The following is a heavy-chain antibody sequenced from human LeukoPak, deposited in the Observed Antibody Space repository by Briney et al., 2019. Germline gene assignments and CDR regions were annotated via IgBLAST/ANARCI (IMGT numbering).Heavy chain of an antibody. Sequence: SETLSLTCSVSGVSISSGDYFWTWIRQPPGKGLEYIGYIYYSGTTYYNPSLKSRITMSVDMSANQFSLRLTSVSAADTAVYYCARHYGPWGQGTLVTVSS. J-gene: IGHJ4*02. D-gene: IGHD3-16*01. V-gene: IGHV4-30-4*01. CDR1: GVSISSGDYF. CDR2: IYYSGTT. CDR3: ARHYGP.